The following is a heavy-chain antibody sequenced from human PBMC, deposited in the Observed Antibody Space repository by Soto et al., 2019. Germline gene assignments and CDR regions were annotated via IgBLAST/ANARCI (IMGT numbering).Heavy chain of an antibody. V-gene: IGHV3-23*01. D-gene: IGHD3-9*01. CDR3: ICRYDLLTGSPVF. CDR2: MTGSGDLT. J-gene: IGHJ4*02. CDR1: EFTFTACA. Sequence: PGGSLRLSCAASEFTFTACAMSWVRQAPGKGLEWVSVMTGSGDLTGYADSVKGRFTISRDNYRNILYLQMNSLRAEDTAIYYCICRYDLLTGSPVFWGQGTLVTVSS.